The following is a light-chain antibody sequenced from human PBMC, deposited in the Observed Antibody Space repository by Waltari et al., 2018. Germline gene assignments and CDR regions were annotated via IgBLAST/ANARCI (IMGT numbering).Light chain of an antibody. CDR3: SSYTRINTRM. CDR2: EFS. V-gene: IGLV2-14*01. CDR1: SNDVGFYNI. J-gene: IGLJ3*02. Sequence: SALTQPASVSGSPGQSLTIFCTGTSNDVGFYNIVSWYQQHPGKPPKLMVYEFSYRPSGISNRFCGSKSGNTASLTISGLQADDEADYYCSSYTRINTRMFGGGTKVTVL.